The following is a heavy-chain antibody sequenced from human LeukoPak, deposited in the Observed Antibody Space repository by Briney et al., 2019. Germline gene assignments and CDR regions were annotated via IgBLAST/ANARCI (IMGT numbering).Heavy chain of an antibody. Sequence: SGTLSLTCAVSGGSISSSNWWSWVRQPPGKGLEWIGEIYHSGSTNYNPSLKGRVTISVDKSKNQFSLKLSSVTAADAAVYYCARGGFVYCSGGSCLNPFDYWGQGTLVTVSS. CDR3: ARGGFVYCSGGSCLNPFDY. D-gene: IGHD2-15*01. CDR2: IYHSGST. V-gene: IGHV4-4*02. J-gene: IGHJ4*02. CDR1: GGSISSSNW.